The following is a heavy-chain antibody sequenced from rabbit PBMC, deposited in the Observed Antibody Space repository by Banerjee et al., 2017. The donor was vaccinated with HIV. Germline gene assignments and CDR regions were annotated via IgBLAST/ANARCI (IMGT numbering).Heavy chain of an antibody. CDR1: GFSFSDTYY. V-gene: IGHV1S40*01. Sequence: QSLEESGGDLVKPGASLTLTCTASGFSFSDTYYMCWVCQAPGKGPEWIACIYNGDGYTYYASWAKGRFTISSHNAQNTLYLQLNSLTAADTATYFCARGDGSSGWGFGLWGPGTLVTVS. J-gene: IGHJ6*01. D-gene: IGHD4-1*01. CDR2: IYNGDGYT. CDR3: ARGDGSSGWGFGL.